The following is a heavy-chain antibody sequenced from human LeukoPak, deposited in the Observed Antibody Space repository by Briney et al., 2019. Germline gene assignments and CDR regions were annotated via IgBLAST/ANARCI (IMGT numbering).Heavy chain of an antibody. J-gene: IGHJ6*02. Sequence: GGSLRLSCAASGFTFSSYAMSWVRQAPGKGLEWVSAISGSGGSTYYADSVKGRFTISRDNSKNTLYLQMNSLRAEDTAVYYCAKDLYDKSVGYYYYYYGMDVRGQGTTVTVSS. CDR1: GFTFSSYA. CDR2: ISGSGGST. D-gene: IGHD3-22*01. V-gene: IGHV3-23*01. CDR3: AKDLYDKSVGYYYYYYGMDV.